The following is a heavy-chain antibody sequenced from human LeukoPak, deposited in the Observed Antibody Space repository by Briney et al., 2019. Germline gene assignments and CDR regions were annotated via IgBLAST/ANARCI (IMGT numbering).Heavy chain of an antibody. CDR2: ISYDGSNK. D-gene: IGHD3-22*01. V-gene: IGHV3-30-3*01. Sequence: RGSLRLSCAASGFTFTSYAMHWVRQAPGKGLEWVAVISYDGSNKYYAESVKGRFTISRDNSKNTLYLQMNSLRAEDTAVYYCARGGDYDSSGSLGIGAFDIWGQGTMVTVSS. CDR1: GFTFTSYA. CDR3: ARGGDYDSSGSLGIGAFDI. J-gene: IGHJ3*02.